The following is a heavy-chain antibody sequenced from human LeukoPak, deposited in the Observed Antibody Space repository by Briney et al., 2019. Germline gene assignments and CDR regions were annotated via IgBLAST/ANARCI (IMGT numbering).Heavy chain of an antibody. CDR3: ARAHVGWGLAFDI. V-gene: IGHV3-13*01. D-gene: IGHD3-16*01. CDR2: ISIGGDT. J-gene: IGHJ3*02. Sequence: GSLRLSCAASGFTFSGYDMHWVRQGPGKGLEWVSAISIGGDTYYPGSVKGRFTISRENAKNSFYLQMNSLRAGDTAIYYCARAHVGWGLAFDIWGQGTVVIVSS. CDR1: GFTFSGYD.